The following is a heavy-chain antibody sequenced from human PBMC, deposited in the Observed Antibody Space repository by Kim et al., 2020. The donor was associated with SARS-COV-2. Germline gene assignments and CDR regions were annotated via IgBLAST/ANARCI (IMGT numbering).Heavy chain of an antibody. CDR3: ARRVGATYFDY. CDR2: A. Sequence: ANYAQKFQGRVTITADESTSTAYMELSSLRSEDTAVYYCARRVGATYFDYWGQGTLVTVSS. D-gene: IGHD1-26*01. J-gene: IGHJ4*02. V-gene: IGHV1-69*01.